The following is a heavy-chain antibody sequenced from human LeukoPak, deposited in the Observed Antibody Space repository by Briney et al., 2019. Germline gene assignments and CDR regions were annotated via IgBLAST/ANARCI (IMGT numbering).Heavy chain of an antibody. CDR1: GFTFSSYG. D-gene: IGHD1-26*01. J-gene: IGHJ4*02. CDR2: IWSDGSNK. Sequence: GGSLRLSCAASGFTFSSYGMHWVRQTPGKGLEWVAIIWSDGSNKYYADSVKGRFTISRDNSRNTLYLQMNSLRAEDTAVYYCARGSGSFSGGFDYWGQGTLVTVSS. V-gene: IGHV3-33*01. CDR3: ARGSGSFSGGFDY.